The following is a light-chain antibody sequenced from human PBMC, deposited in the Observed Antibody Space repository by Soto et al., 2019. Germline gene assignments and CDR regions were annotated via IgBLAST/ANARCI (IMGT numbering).Light chain of an antibody. CDR3: QQRSNWQVT. CDR1: QSVSSY. J-gene: IGKJ3*01. Sequence: EIVLTQSPATLSLSPGERATLSCRASQSVSSYLAWYQQKPGQAPRLLIYDASNRATGIPARFSGSGSGTDFTLTISSPEPEHFAVYYCQQRSNWQVTFGPGTKVDIK. V-gene: IGKV3-11*01. CDR2: DAS.